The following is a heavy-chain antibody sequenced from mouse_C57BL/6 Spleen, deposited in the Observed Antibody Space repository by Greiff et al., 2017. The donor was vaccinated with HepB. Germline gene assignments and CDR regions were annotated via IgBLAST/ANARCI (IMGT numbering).Heavy chain of an antibody. V-gene: IGHV1-62-2*01. CDR3: ARHERGELARGFAD. J-gene: IGHJ3*01. D-gene: IGHD4-1*01. Sequence: VHLVESGAELVKPGASVKLSCKASGYTFTEYTIHWVKQRSGQGLEWIGWFYPGSGSIKYNEKFKDKATLTADKSSSTVYMELRSLTSEDSAVYVCARHERGELARGFADWGQGTLVTVSA. CDR1: GYTFTEYT. CDR2: FYPGSGSI.